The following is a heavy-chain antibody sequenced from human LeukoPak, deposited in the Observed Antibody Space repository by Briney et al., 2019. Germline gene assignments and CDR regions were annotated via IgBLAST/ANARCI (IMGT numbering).Heavy chain of an antibody. CDR1: GFTFSSYA. Sequence: GGSLRLSCAASGFTFSSYAMHWVRQAPGKGLEWVAVISYDGSNKYYADSVKGRFTISRDNSKNTLYLQMNSLRAEDTAVYYCAREAYYYDSSGYYLIDYWGQGTPVTVSS. CDR3: AREAYYYDSSGYYLIDY. D-gene: IGHD3-22*01. V-gene: IGHV3-30-3*01. J-gene: IGHJ4*02. CDR2: ISYDGSNK.